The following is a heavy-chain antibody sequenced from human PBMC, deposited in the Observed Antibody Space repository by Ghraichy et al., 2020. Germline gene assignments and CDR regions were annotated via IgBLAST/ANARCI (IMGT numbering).Heavy chain of an antibody. CDR3: ARGWLLPVIAFDI. V-gene: IGHV4-34*01. CDR1: GGSFSGYY. J-gene: IGHJ3*02. Sequence: SETLSLTCAVYGGSFSGYYWSWIRQPPGKGLEWIGEINHSGSTNYNPSLKSRVTISVDTSKNQFSLKLSSVTAADTAVYYCARGWLLPVIAFDIWGQGTMVTVSS. CDR2: INHSGST. D-gene: IGHD3-22*01.